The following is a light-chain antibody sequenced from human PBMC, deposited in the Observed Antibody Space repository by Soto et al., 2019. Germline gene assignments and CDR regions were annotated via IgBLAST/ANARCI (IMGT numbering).Light chain of an antibody. Sequence: QSALTQPRSVSGSPGQSVTISCTGTSSDVGGYNYVSWYQQHPGKAPKLMIYDVSKRPSGVPDRFSGSKSGNTASLTIFGLQAEDEVDYYCCSYAGSPFYVFGTGTKVTVL. CDR3: CSYAGSPFYV. CDR2: DVS. J-gene: IGLJ1*01. V-gene: IGLV2-11*01. CDR1: SSDVGGYNY.